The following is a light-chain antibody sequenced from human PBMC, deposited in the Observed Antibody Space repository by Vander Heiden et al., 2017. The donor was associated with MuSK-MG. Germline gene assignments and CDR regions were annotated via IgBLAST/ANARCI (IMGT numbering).Light chain of an antibody. CDR3: QQNNSWPRT. CDR1: QNVNSN. CDR2: RAS. J-gene: IGKJ1*01. Sequence: EIAMTQSPATLSVSPGERATLSCRASQNVNSNLAWYQQKPGQAPRLLIYRASTRATGIPARFSGSGSGTEFTLTISSLQSEDFAVYYCQQNNSWPRTFGEGTKVEIK. V-gene: IGKV3-15*01.